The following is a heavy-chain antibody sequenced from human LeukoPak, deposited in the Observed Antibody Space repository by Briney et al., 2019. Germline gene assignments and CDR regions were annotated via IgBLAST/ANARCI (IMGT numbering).Heavy chain of an antibody. J-gene: IGHJ4*02. CDR2: IDGPSDSI. Sequence: GGSLRLSCAASGFTFSRYAMEWVRQAPGKGLEWVASIDGPSDSIYYANSVKGRFTISGDDAKNSVFLQMDSLRAEDTAIYYCARLVCTTIPCYGKFYFDYWGQGTLVPVSS. CDR1: GFTFSRYA. V-gene: IGHV3-21*06. D-gene: IGHD3-16*01. CDR3: ARLVCTTIPCYGKFYFDY.